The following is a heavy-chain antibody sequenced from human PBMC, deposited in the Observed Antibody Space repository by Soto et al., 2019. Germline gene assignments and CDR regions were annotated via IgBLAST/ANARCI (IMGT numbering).Heavy chain of an antibody. CDR3: ARVISVVGATDYFDY. D-gene: IGHD1-26*01. CDR2: IIPIFGTA. Sequence: SVKVSCKASGGTFSSYAISWVRQAPGQGLEWMGGIIPIFGTANYAQKFQGRVTITADESTSTAYMELSSLRSEDTAVYYCARVISVVGATDYFDYWGQGTLVTVSS. J-gene: IGHJ4*02. V-gene: IGHV1-69*13. CDR1: GGTFSSYA.